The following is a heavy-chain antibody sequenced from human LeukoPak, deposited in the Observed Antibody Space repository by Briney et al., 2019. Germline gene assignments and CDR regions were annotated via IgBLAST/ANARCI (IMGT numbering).Heavy chain of an antibody. CDR1: GGSISSRHDY. J-gene: IGHJ2*01. V-gene: IGHV4-39*01. Sequence: SETLSLTCTVSGGSISSRHDYWGWIRQPPGKGLEWIGSIHYTGSAYYNPSLESRVTISVDTSKNQLSLKLSSVTAADTAVYYCARHIYYYGSGSRYFDLWGRGTLVTVSS. CDR2: IHYTGSA. D-gene: IGHD3-10*01. CDR3: ARHIYYYGSGSRYFDL.